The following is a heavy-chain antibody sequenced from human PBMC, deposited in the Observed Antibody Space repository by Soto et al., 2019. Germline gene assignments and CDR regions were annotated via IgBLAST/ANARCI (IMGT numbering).Heavy chain of an antibody. Sequence: ASVKVYCKASGYTFRTYGISWVRQAPGQGLEWMGWISAYNGNTIYAQKLQGRVTMTTDTSTSTAYMELRSLRSDDTAVYYCARDLIAARPGWFDPWGQGTLVTSPQ. J-gene: IGHJ5*02. D-gene: IGHD6-6*01. CDR3: ARDLIAARPGWFDP. V-gene: IGHV1-18*01. CDR2: ISAYNGNT. CDR1: GYTFRTYG.